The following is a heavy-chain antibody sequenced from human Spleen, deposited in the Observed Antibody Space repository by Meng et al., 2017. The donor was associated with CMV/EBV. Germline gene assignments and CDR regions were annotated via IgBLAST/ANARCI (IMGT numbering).Heavy chain of an antibody. D-gene: IGHD6-6*01. CDR1: NVSLTGYY. V-gene: IGHV4-34*01. CDR2: INHRAAT. Sequence: VYNVSLTGYYWSWIRQPPGKGLEWIGDINHRAATNYNPSLTRRVTMSVDTSTNHFSLRLSSVTAADAAVYYCARTIRASSSGWFDPWGQGTLVTVSS. CDR3: ARTIRASSSGWFDP. J-gene: IGHJ5*02.